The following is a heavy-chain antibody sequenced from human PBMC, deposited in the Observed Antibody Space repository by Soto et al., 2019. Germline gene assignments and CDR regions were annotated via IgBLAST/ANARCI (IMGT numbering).Heavy chain of an antibody. V-gene: IGHV3-9*01. J-gene: IGHJ6*03. D-gene: IGHD2-2*01. CDR3: AKGWVDIVVVPASRRRDNYYYMDV. Sequence: PGGSLRLSCAASGFTFDDYAMHWVRQAPGKGLEWVSGISWNSGSIGYADSVKGRFTISRDSAKNSLYLQMNSLRAEDTALYYCAKGWVDIVVVPASRRRDNYYYMDVWGKGTTVTVSS. CDR1: GFTFDDYA. CDR2: ISWNSGSI.